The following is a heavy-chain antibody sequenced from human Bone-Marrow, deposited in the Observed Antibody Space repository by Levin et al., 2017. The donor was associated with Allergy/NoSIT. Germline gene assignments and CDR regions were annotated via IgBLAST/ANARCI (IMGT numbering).Heavy chain of an antibody. CDR3: TTDFRVPAAKVNWFDP. J-gene: IGHJ5*02. D-gene: IGHD2-2*01. CDR2: IKSKTDGGTT. V-gene: IGHV3-15*01. CDR1: GFTFSNAW. Sequence: PGGSLRLSCAASGFTFSNAWMSWVRQAPGKGLEWVGRIKSKTDGGTTDYAAPVKGRFTISRDDSKNTLYLQMNSLKTEDTAVYYCTTDFRVPAAKVNWFDPWGQGTLVTVSS.